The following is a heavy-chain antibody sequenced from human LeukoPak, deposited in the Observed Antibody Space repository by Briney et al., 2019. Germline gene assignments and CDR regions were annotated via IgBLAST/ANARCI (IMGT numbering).Heavy chain of an antibody. CDR2: ISGDGITP. CDR3: ARDDTYAQLGY. V-gene: IGHV3-43*02. D-gene: IGHD2-2*01. Sequence: GGSLRLSCAASGFTFDRYAMHWVRQAPGKGLEWVPLISGDGITPYYADSVKGRFTVSRDNSKNSLYLQMNSLRTEDTALYYCARDDTYAQLGYWGQGTLVTVSS. J-gene: IGHJ4*02. CDR1: GFTFDRYA.